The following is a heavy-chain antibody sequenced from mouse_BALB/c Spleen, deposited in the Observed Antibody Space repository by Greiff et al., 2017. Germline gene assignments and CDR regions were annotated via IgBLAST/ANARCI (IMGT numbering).Heavy chain of an antibody. V-gene: IGHV1-7*01. J-gene: IGHJ4*01. CDR3: ARGGYVGSMDY. Sequence: QVQLQQSGAELAKPGASVKMSCKASGYTFTSYWMHWVKQRPGQGLEWIGYINPSTGYTEYNQKFKDKATLTADKSSSTAYMQLSSLTSEDSAVYYCARGGYVGSMDYWGQGTSVTVSS. CDR2: INPSTGYT. CDR1: GYTFTSYW. D-gene: IGHD2-2*01.